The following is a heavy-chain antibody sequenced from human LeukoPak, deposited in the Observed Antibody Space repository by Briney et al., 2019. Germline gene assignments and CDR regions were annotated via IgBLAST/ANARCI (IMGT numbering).Heavy chain of an antibody. V-gene: IGHV1-8*01. Sequence: ASVKVSCKASGYTFTSYDINWVRQATGQGLEWMGWMNPNSGNTGYAQKFQGRVTMTRNTSISTAYMELSSLRSEDTAVYYCARGGLRYCSGGSCHYYFDYCGQGTLVTVSP. CDR2: MNPNSGNT. J-gene: IGHJ4*02. CDR3: ARGGLRYCSGGSCHYYFDY. D-gene: IGHD2-15*01. CDR1: GYTFTSYD.